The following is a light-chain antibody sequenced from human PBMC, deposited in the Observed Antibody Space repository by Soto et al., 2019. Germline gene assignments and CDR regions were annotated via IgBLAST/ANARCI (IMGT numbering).Light chain of an antibody. CDR2: QVT. CDR1: SSDVGIYNY. J-gene: IGLJ1*01. Sequence: QSVLTQPASVSRSPGQSSTISCTGTSSDVGIYNYVSWYQQHPGKAPKLMIYQVTNRPSGVSNRFSGSKSGNTASLTISGLQAEDEADYYCSSYTGSTNYVFGTGTKVTVL. CDR3: SSYTGSTNYV. V-gene: IGLV2-14*01.